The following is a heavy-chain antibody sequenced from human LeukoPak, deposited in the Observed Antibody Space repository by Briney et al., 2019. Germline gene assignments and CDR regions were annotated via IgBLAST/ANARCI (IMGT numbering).Heavy chain of an antibody. Sequence: GGSLRLSCAASGFTFSSYSMNWVRQAPGKGLEWVASIKQDGSEKYYVDSVKGRFTISRDNAKNSLYLQMNSLRAEDTAMYYCASSGWYSTPNWFDPWGQGTLVIVSS. J-gene: IGHJ5*02. CDR1: GFTFSSYS. CDR2: IKQDGSEK. D-gene: IGHD6-19*01. V-gene: IGHV3-7*01. CDR3: ASSGWYSTPNWFDP.